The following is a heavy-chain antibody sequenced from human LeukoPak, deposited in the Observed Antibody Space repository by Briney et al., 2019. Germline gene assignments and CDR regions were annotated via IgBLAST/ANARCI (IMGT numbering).Heavy chain of an antibody. CDR3: ARDLTYYYDSSGYYLYY. J-gene: IGHJ4*02. CDR1: GYTFTGYY. Sequence: ASVKVYCKASGYTFTGYYMHWVRQAPGQGLEWMGRINPNSGGTNYAQKFQGRVTMTRDTSISTAYMELSRLRSDDTAVYYCARDLTYYYDSSGYYLYYWGQGTLVTVSS. V-gene: IGHV1-2*06. CDR2: INPNSGGT. D-gene: IGHD3-22*01.